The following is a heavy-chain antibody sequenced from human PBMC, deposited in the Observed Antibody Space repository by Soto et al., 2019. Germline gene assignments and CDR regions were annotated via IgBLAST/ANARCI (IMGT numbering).Heavy chain of an antibody. CDR3: ARGQRFSDWFDP. J-gene: IGHJ5*02. Sequence: SGTLSLTCTVSGGAISTYYWTWIRQTAGKGLEWIGRIYSSGSTKYNPALQSRVTMSLDTSNNQFSLRLTSVTAADTAVYYCARGQRFSDWFDPWGQGTLVTVSS. V-gene: IGHV4-4*07. D-gene: IGHD3-3*01. CDR1: GGAISTYY. CDR2: IYSSGST.